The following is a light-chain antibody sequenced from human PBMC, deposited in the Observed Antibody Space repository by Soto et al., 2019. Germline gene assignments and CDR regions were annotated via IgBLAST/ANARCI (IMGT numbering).Light chain of an antibody. J-gene: IGKJ5*01. CDR3: QQYHSWPIT. V-gene: IGKV1-5*01. CDR2: DAS. Sequence: DIQMTQSPATLSASVGDRFTITCRASQSISSWLAWYQQKPGKAPKLLIYDASSLESGVPSRFSGSGSGTEFTLTISNLQSEDFAVYYCQQYHSWPITFGQGTRLEIK. CDR1: QSISSW.